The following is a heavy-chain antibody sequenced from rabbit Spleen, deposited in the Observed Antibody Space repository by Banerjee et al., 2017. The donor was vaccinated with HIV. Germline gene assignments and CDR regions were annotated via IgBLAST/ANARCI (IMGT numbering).Heavy chain of an antibody. CDR3: ARDSGSSFSSYGMDL. CDR1: GFSFGDRDV. J-gene: IGHJ6*01. V-gene: IGHV1S47*01. CDR2: IDPLFGST. D-gene: IGHD8-1*01. Sequence: QEQLVESGGGLVQPTGSLTLTCKASGFSFGDRDVMCWVRQAPGKGLEWIGYIDPLFGSTYYASWVNGRFTISSHNAQNTLYLQLNSLTAADTATYFCARDSGSSFSSYGMDLWGPGTLVTVS.